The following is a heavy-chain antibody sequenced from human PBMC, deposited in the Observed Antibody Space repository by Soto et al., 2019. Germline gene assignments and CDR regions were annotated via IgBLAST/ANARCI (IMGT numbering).Heavy chain of an antibody. V-gene: IGHV1-69*12. J-gene: IGHJ4*02. CDR2: IIPIFGTA. D-gene: IGHD6-19*01. CDR1: GGTFSSYA. CDR3: ASPYSSGWYGGFDY. Sequence: QVQLVQSGAEVKKPGSSVKVSCTASGGTFSSYAISWVRQAPGQGLEWMGGIIPIFGTADYAQKFQGRVTITAXXSTSTXYXXXXSLRSEDTAVYYCASPYSSGWYGGFDYWGQGTLVTVSS.